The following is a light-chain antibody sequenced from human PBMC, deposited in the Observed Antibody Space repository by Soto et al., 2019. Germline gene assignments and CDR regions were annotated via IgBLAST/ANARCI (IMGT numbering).Light chain of an antibody. CDR2: AAS. Sequence: EIVMTQSPATLSVSPGERATLSFRASQSVSSNLAWYQQKPGQAPRLFIYAASTRATGIPARFSGSGSGTDFTLTISSLQPEDFATYYCQQSYSTLTWTFGQGTKVDIK. CDR1: QSVSSN. CDR3: QQSYSTLTWT. J-gene: IGKJ1*01. V-gene: IGKV3-15*01.